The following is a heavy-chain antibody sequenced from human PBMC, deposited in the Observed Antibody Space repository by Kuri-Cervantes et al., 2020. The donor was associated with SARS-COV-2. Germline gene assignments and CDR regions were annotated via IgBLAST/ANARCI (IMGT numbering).Heavy chain of an antibody. D-gene: IGHD1-14*01. CDR2: ISGSGGST. Sequence: GESLKISCAASGFTFSSYSMNWVRQAPGKGLEWVSAISGSGGSTYYADSVKGRFTISRDNSKNTLYLQMNSLRAEDTAVYYCAKGRIHHSDAFDIWGQGTMVTVSS. J-gene: IGHJ3*02. CDR3: AKGRIHHSDAFDI. CDR1: GFTFSSYS. V-gene: IGHV3-23*01.